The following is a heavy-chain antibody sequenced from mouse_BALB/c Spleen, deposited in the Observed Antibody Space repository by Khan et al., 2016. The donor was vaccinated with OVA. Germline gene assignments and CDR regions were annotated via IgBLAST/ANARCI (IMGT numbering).Heavy chain of an antibody. J-gene: IGHJ1*01. Sequence: VQLQESGPELVKPGASVKMSCKASGFTFINYYIHWVKQRPGQGLEWIGWIYPGDGRTKYNEKFQGKTTLTTDKSSSTTYMLLSSLTSEDSAIYFCAISYYGSFWYFDVWGAGTTVTVSS. CDR3: AISYYGSFWYFDV. CDR1: GFTFINYY. CDR2: IYPGDGRT. V-gene: IGHV1S56*01. D-gene: IGHD1-1*01.